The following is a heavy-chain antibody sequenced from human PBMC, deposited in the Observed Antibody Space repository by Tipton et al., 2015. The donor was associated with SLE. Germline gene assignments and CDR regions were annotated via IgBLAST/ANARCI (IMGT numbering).Heavy chain of an antibody. CDR2: IYYSGST. V-gene: IGHV4-61*01. Sequence: TLSLTCTVSGASISSFSYYWSWIRQPPGKGLEWIGYIYYSGSTNYNPSLKSRVTISVDTSKNQFSLKLSSVTAADTAVYYCARELGMVAFDIWGQGTMVTVSS. CDR1: GASISSFSYY. J-gene: IGHJ3*02. D-gene: IGHD7-27*01. CDR3: ARELGMVAFDI.